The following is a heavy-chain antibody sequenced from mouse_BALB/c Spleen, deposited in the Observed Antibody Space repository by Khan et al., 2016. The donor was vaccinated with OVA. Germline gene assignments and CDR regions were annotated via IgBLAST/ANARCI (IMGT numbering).Heavy chain of an antibody. D-gene: IGHD1-1*01. CDR1: GFTFSNFG. J-gene: IGHJ3*01. V-gene: IGHV5-17*02. Sequence: EVELVESGGGLVQPGGSRKLSCAASGFTFSNFGMHWVRQAPEKGLEWVAYISSGSNTIYYADSVKGRFTISRDNPENTLFLQMTSLRSEDTASYYCTRRNNTYAWFAYWGQGTLVTVSA. CDR3: TRRNNTYAWFAY. CDR2: ISSGSNTI.